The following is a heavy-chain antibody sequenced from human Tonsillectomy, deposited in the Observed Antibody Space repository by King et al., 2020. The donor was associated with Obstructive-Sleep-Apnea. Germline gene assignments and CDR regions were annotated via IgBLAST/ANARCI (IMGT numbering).Heavy chain of an antibody. V-gene: IGHV4-59*01. Sequence: QLQESGPGLVKPSETLSLTCTVSGGSISSYYWSWIRQPPGKGLEWIGYIYYSGSTNYNPSLKSRVTISVDTSKNQFSLKLSSVTAADTAVYYCARDRKRCSSTSCGGFDPWGQGTLVTVSS. J-gene: IGHJ5*02. CDR3: ARDRKRCSSTSCGGFDP. D-gene: IGHD2-2*01. CDR2: IYYSGST. CDR1: GGSISSYY.